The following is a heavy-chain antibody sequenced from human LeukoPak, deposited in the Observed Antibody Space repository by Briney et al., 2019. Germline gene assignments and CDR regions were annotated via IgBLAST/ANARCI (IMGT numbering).Heavy chain of an antibody. CDR3: ARHFKSRRTSYYVWGSYRENWFDP. CDR1: GGSFSGYY. Sequence: PSETLSLTCAVYGGSFSGYYWSWIRQPPGKGLEWIGEINHSGSTNYNPSLKSRVTISVDTSKNQFSLKLSSVTAADTAVYYCARHFKSRRTSYYVWGSYRENWFDPWGQGTLVTVSS. D-gene: IGHD3-16*02. V-gene: IGHV4-34*01. J-gene: IGHJ5*02. CDR2: INHSGST.